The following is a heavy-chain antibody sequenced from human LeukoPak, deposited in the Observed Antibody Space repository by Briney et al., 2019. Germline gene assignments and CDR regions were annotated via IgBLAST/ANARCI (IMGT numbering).Heavy chain of an antibody. Sequence: SETLSLTCTVSGGSISSYYWNWIRQPAGKGLEWIGRIYTSGSTNYNPSLKSRVTMSVDTSKNQFSLKLSSVTAADTAVYYCARDGRVGTGYSSSWTPLDYWGQGTLVTVSS. J-gene: IGHJ4*02. V-gene: IGHV4-4*07. CDR1: GGSISSYY. D-gene: IGHD6-13*01. CDR2: IYTSGST. CDR3: ARDGRVGTGYSSSWTPLDY.